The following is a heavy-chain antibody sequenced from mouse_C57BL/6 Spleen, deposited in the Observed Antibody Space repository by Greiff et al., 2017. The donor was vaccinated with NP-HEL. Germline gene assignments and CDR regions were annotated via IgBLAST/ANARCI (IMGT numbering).Heavy chain of an antibody. D-gene: IGHD2-4*01. CDR2: IDPSDSYT. V-gene: IGHV1-69*01. CDR3: ARSTKLYYDYTWFAY. CDR1: GYTFTSYW. Sequence: QVQLQQPGAELVMPGASVKLSCKASGYTFTSYWMHWVKQRPGQGLEWIGEIDPSDSYTNYNQKFKGKSTLTVDKSSSTAYMQLSSLTSEDSAVYYCARSTKLYYDYTWFAYWGQGTLVTVSA. J-gene: IGHJ3*01.